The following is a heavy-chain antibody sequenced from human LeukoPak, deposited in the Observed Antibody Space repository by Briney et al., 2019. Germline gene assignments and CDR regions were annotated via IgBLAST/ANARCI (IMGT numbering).Heavy chain of an antibody. J-gene: IGHJ6*03. CDR2: IFHSGST. Sequence: SETLSLTCGVSGYSISNNYYWAWIRQPPGKGLEWIGIIFHSGSTYYNPSLKSPVTISVDTSKNHFSLILTSVTAADTAVYYCARHKGISPYYYYYMDVWGKGSTVTVSS. V-gene: IGHV4-38-2*01. CDR3: ARHKGISPYYYYYMDV. CDR1: GYSISNNYY.